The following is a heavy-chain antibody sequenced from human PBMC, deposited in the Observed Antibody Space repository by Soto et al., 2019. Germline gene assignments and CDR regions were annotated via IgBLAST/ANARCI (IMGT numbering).Heavy chain of an antibody. CDR3: ARLVTPDSYFDS. D-gene: IGHD1-26*01. Sequence: SETLSLTCAVSYGSISSHNWWSWVRQPPGKGLEWIGEIYHSGSTNYNPSLKSRVTISVDKSKNQFSLSLNSVTAADTAVYYCARLVTPDSYFDSSGQGTLVTVYS. V-gene: IGHV4-4*02. J-gene: IGHJ4*02. CDR1: YGSISSHNW. CDR2: IYHSGST.